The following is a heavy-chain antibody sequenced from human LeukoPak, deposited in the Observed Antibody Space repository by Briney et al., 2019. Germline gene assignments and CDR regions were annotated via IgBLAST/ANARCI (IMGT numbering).Heavy chain of an antibody. J-gene: IGHJ3*02. Sequence: AGGSLRLSCAASGFTFSSYEMNWVRQAPGKGLEWVSYISSSGTTMFYADSLKGRFTISRDNAKNSLYLQMNSLRAEDTAVYYCARKGQWLVRGTFDNWGQGTVVTVSS. D-gene: IGHD6-19*01. CDR3: ARKGQWLVRGTFDN. CDR1: GFTFSSYE. CDR2: ISSSGTTM. V-gene: IGHV3-48*03.